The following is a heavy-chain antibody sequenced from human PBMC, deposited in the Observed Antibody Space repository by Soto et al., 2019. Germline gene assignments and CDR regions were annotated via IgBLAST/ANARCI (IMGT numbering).Heavy chain of an antibody. CDR2: IYYSGST. CDR1: GGSITSYY. Sequence: QVQLQESGPGLVKPSETLSLTCTVSGGSITSYYWSWIRQPPGKGLEWIGYIYYSGSTNYNPSLKSRVTISVDTSKNQFSLKLSSVTAADTAVYYCARDSRYTVTMFDYCGQGTLVTVSS. J-gene: IGHJ4*02. CDR3: ARDSRYTVTMFDY. V-gene: IGHV4-59*01. D-gene: IGHD4-17*01.